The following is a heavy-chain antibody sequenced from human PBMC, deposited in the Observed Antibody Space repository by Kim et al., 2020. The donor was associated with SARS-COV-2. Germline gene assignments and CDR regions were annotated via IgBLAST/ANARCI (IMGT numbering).Heavy chain of an antibody. Sequence: ASVKVSCKASGYTFTGYYMHWVRQAPGQGLEWMGRINPNSGGTNYAQKFQGRVTMTRDTSISTAYMELSRLRSDDTAVYYCARVSGRVVPPKYYFDYWGQGTLVTVSS. CDR3: ARVSGRVVPPKYYFDY. J-gene: IGHJ4*02. D-gene: IGHD2-2*01. V-gene: IGHV1-2*06. CDR1: GYTFTGYY. CDR2: INPNSGGT.